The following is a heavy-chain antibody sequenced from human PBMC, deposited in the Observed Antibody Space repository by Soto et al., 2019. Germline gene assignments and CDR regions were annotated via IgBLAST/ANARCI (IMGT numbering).Heavy chain of an antibody. Sequence: ASVKVSCKASGYTFTSYYMHWVRQAPGQGLEWMGIINPSGGSTSYAQKFQGRVTMTRDTSTSTVYMELSSLRSEDTAVYYCATTLGATTIDYWGQGTLVTVSS. CDR2: INPSGGST. CDR3: ATTLGATTIDY. D-gene: IGHD1-26*01. CDR1: GYTFTSYY. V-gene: IGHV1-46*01. J-gene: IGHJ4*02.